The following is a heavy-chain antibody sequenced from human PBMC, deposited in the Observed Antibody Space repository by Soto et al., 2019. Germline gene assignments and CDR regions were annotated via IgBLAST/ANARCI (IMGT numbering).Heavy chain of an antibody. CDR3: VHSSGYCSGGSCYSQDYNYYGLDV. V-gene: IGHV2-5*02. D-gene: IGHD2-15*01. CDR1: GFSLSTSGVS. CDR2: YYWDDDK. J-gene: IGHJ6*02. Sequence: QITLKESGPTLVKPTQTLTLTCTFSGFSLSTSGVSVGWIRQPPGKALEWLAVYYWDDDKRYNPSLESRLTITKDPSKNQVVLTLTNMDPVDTATYYCVHSSGYCSGGSCYSQDYNYYGLDVWGQGTTVTVSS.